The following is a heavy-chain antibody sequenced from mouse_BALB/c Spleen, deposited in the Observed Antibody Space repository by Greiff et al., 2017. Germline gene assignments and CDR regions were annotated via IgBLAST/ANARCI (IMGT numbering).Heavy chain of an antibody. V-gene: IGHV3-2*02. D-gene: IGHD1-2*01. J-gene: IGHJ4*01. CDR2: ISYSGST. CDR3: ARYYYGFYAMDY. CDR1: GYSITSDYA. Sequence: EVQLVESGPGLVKPSQSLSLTCTVTGYSITSDYAWNWIRQFPGNKLEWMGYISYSGSTSYNPSLKSRISITRDTSKNQFFLQLNSVTTEDTATYYCARYYYGFYAMDYWGQGTSVTVSS.